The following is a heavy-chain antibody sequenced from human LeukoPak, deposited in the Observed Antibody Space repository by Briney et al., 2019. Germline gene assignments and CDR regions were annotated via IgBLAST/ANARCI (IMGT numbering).Heavy chain of an antibody. CDR3: AGQGLTMVRGVIGY. CDR2: IYYSGST. V-gene: IGHV4-39*01. D-gene: IGHD3-10*01. Sequence: SETLSLTCTASSGSISSTSYYWGWIRQPPGRGLEWIGGIYYSGSTYYNPSLKSRVTISVDTSKNQFSLKLSSVTAADTAVYYCAGQGLTMVRGVIGYWGQGTLVTVSS. CDR1: SGSISSTSYY. J-gene: IGHJ4*02.